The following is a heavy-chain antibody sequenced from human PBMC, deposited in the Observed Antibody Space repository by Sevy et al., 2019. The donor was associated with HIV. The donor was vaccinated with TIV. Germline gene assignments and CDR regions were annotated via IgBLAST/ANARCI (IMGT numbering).Heavy chain of an antibody. CDR2: VWYDGSNE. CDR3: AREPTDLSCYMDL. Sequence: GGSLRLSCAASGFTFSRFGMHWVRQAPGKGLEWVGVVWYDGSNEYYADSVKGRFTISRDNSKNTLYLQMNRLRAEDMAVYYCAREPTDLSCYMDLWGKGTAVTVSS. CDR1: GFTFSRFG. V-gene: IGHV3-33*01. D-gene: IGHD1-26*01. J-gene: IGHJ6*03.